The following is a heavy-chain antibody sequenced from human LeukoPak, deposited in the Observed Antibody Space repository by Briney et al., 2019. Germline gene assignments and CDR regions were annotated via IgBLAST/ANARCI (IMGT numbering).Heavy chain of an antibody. V-gene: IGHV1-18*01. Sequence: TSVIVSCKASGYTFRRYSISWVRQAPGQGLEWMGWISAYNGYTHFAQKFQGRVTMTTDTSTSTAYMELRSLRSDDTAVYYCARGFPPRRNYDSSGYYSYYFDHWGQGTLVTVSS. J-gene: IGHJ4*02. CDR3: ARGFPPRRNYDSSGYYSYYFDH. D-gene: IGHD3-22*01. CDR1: GYTFRRYS. CDR2: ISAYNGYT.